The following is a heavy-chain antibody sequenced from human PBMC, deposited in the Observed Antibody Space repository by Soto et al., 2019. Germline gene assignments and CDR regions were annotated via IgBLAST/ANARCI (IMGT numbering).Heavy chain of an antibody. D-gene: IGHD5-12*01. CDR2: INHSGST. Sequence: PSETLSLTCAVYGGSFSGYYWSWIRQPPGKGLEWIGEINHSGSTNYNPSLKSRVTISVDTSKNQFSLKLSSVTAADTAVYYCARSRSVERKWLPSYWGQGTLVTVSS. CDR1: GGSFSGYY. V-gene: IGHV4-34*01. CDR3: ARSRSVERKWLPSY. J-gene: IGHJ4*02.